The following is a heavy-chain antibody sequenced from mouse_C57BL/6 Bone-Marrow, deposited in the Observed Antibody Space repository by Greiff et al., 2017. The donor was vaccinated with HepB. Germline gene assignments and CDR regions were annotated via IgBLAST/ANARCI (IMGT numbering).Heavy chain of an antibody. D-gene: IGHD2-3*01. CDR3: ARNSHDGYYDAMDY. J-gene: IGHJ4*01. Sequence: VKLVESGPGLVQPSQSLSITCTVSGFSLTSYGVHWVRQSPGKGLEWLGVIWSGGSTDYNAAFISRLSISKDNSKSQVFFKMNSLQADDTAIYYCARNSHDGYYDAMDYWGQGTSVTVSS. CDR2: IWSGGST. V-gene: IGHV2-2*01. CDR1: GFSLTSYG.